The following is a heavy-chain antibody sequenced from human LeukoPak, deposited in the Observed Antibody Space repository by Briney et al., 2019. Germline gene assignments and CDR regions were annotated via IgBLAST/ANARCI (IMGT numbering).Heavy chain of an antibody. Sequence: LSLTCTVSGGSISSYYWSWIRQAPGKGLEWVGFFRSNAYVGTTEYAASVKGRFTISRDDSKSIAYLQMNSLKTEDTAVYYCTRVLGYYDSSGYYYYYYGMDVWGQGTTVTVSS. CDR2: FRSNAYVGTT. V-gene: IGHV3-49*03. D-gene: IGHD3-22*01. CDR1: GGSISSYY. J-gene: IGHJ6*02. CDR3: TRVLGYYDSSGYYYYYYGMDV.